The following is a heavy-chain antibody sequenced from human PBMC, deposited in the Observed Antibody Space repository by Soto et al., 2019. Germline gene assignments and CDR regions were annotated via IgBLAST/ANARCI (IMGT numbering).Heavy chain of an antibody. CDR2: IYYSGST. CDR3: ARVGGSGSSNWFDP. Sequence: SETLSLTCTVSGGSISSYYWSWIRQPPGKGLEWIGYIYYSGSTYYNPSLKSRVTISVDTSKNQFSLKLTSVTAADTAVYYCARVGGSGSSNWFDPWGQGTLVTVPS. V-gene: IGHV4-59*01. J-gene: IGHJ5*02. D-gene: IGHD3-10*01. CDR1: GGSISSYY.